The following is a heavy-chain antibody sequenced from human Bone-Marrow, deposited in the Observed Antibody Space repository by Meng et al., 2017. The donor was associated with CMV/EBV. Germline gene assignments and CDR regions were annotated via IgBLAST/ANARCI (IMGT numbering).Heavy chain of an antibody. Sequence: GGSLRLSCAASGFTFSSYDMHWVRQATGKGLEWVSAIGTAGDTYYPGSVKGRFTISRENAKNSLYLQMNSLRAGDTAVYYCARDGTEVTTVTKAAFDIWGQGKMVNV. V-gene: IGHV3-13*01. J-gene: IGHJ3*02. CDR2: IGTAGDT. CDR3: ARDGTEVTTVTKAAFDI. CDR1: GFTFSSYD. D-gene: IGHD4-17*01.